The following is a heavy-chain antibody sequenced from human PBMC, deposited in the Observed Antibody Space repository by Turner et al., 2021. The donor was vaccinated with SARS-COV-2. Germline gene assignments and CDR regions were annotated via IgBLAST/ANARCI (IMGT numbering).Heavy chain of an antibody. D-gene: IGHD2-15*01. CDR3: SRVLGYCSGVNCYPDY. CDR1: GVPISSDDYY. J-gene: IGHJ4*02. V-gene: IGHV4-30-4*01. Sequence: QVQLQESGPGLVKPSQTLSLPCSVSGVPISSDDYYWSWIRQPPGKGLEWIGYIYYSGSTYYNPSLKSRVTISVDTSKNQFSLRLSSVTAADTAVYYCSRVLGYCSGVNCYPDYWGQGTLVTVSS. CDR2: IYYSGST.